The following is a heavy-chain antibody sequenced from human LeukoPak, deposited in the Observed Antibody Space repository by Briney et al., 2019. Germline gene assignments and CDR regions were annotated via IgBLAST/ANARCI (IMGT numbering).Heavy chain of an antibody. CDR1: GGSISSYY. V-gene: IGHV4-59*01. J-gene: IGHJ4*02. Sequence: SETLSLTCTVSGGSISSYYWSWIRQPPGKGLELIGYIYYSGSTNYNPSLNSRVTISVYTSKNQSSLKLSSVTAADTAVYYCAGSEGGTISIVVVPAAPFDYWGQGTLVTVSS. CDR3: AGSEGGTISIVVVPAAPFDY. CDR2: IYYSGST. D-gene: IGHD2-2*01.